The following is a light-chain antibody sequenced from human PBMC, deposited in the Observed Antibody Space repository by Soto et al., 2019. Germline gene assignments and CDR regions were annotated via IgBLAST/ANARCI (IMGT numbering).Light chain of an antibody. CDR2: GAS. Sequence: NGLTQCTGTVYLSPGDRATLSCRASQSVSSSYLAWYQQKPGQAPRLLIYGASSRATGIPDRFSGSGSGTDFTLAISRLEPEDFAVYYCQQHGSSPITFGQGTRLEIK. J-gene: IGKJ5*01. CDR1: QSVSSSY. CDR3: QQHGSSPIT. V-gene: IGKV3-20*01.